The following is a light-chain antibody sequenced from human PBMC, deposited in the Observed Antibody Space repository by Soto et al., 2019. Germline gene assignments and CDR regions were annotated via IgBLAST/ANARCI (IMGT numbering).Light chain of an antibody. V-gene: IGKV3-15*01. CDR1: QSVSSN. CDR3: QQYNNGPPLT. J-gene: IGKJ4*01. CDR2: GAS. Sequence: EIVMTLSPATLSVSPGERATLSCRASQSVSSNLAWYQQKPGQAPRLLIYGASTRATGIPARFSGSGSGTEFTLTISSLQSEDFAVYYCQQYNNGPPLTFGGGTKVDIK.